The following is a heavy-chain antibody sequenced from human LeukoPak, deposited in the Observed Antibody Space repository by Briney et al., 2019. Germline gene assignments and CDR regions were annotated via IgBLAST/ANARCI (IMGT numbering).Heavy chain of an antibody. J-gene: IGHJ5*02. CDR1: VDSVSSNSAA. V-gene: IGHV6-1*01. Sequence: SQTLSLTCAISVDSVSSNSAAWNWIRQSPSRGLEWLGRTYYRSKWYNDYAVSVKSRITINPDTSKNQFSLQLNSVTPEDTAVYYCAREEYYYGSGSYYFPDWFDPWGQGTLVTVSS. CDR3: AREEYYYGSGSYYFPDWFDP. CDR2: TYYRSKWYN. D-gene: IGHD3-10*01.